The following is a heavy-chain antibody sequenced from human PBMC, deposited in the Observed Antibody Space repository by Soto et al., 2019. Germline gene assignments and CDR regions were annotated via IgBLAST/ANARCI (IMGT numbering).Heavy chain of an antibody. D-gene: IGHD3-10*01. CDR2: IYYSGST. Sequence: PSETLSLTCTVSGGSISSSSYYWGWIRQPPGKGLEWIGSIYYSGSTYYNPSLKSRVTISVDTSKNQFSLKLSSVTAADTAVYYCAGGHYGSGREVDYWGQGTLVTVSS. CDR1: GGSISSSSYY. V-gene: IGHV4-39*01. J-gene: IGHJ4*02. CDR3: AGGHYGSGREVDY.